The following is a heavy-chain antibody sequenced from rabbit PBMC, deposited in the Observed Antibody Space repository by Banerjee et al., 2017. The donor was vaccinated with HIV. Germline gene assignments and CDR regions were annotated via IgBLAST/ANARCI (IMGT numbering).Heavy chain of an antibody. J-gene: IGHJ6*01. CDR1: Y. CDR2: IDGYSGGNT. D-gene: IGHD6-1*01. Sequence: YMWWVRQAPGNGLEWIAAIDGYSGGNTYYASWAKGRFTISKTSSTTVTLQMTSLTVADTATYFCARGSDGYWSGMDLWGPGTLVTVS. V-gene: IGHV1S40*01. CDR3: ARGSDGYWSGMDL.